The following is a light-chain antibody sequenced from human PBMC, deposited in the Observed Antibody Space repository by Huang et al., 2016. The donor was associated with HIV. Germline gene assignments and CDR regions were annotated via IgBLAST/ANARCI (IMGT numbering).Light chain of an antibody. Sequence: ETVMTQSPATLSVSPGERVTLSCRASQSISTNLAWYQQKPGQAPRLLIYGASTRATGIPARFIGSGSGTDFTLTINSLQSEHFALYFCQQYDNWPITFGPGTKVDTK. CDR2: GAS. CDR3: QQYDNWPIT. J-gene: IGKJ3*01. V-gene: IGKV3-15*01. CDR1: QSISTN.